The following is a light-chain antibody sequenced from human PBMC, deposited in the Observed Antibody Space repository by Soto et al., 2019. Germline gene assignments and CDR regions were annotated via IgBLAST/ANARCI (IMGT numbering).Light chain of an antibody. Sequence: DIQMNQSPASLSASVGDRVTITCRASQSISSWLAWYQQKPGKAPKLLIYDASSLESGVPSRFSGSGSGTEFTLTISSLQPDDFAPYYCQQYNSYSWPFGQVGNVDIK. CDR2: DAS. V-gene: IGKV1-5*01. J-gene: IGKJ1*01. CDR1: QSISSW. CDR3: QQYNSYSWP.